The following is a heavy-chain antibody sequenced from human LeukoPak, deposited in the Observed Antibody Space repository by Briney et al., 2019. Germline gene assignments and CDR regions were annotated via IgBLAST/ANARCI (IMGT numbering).Heavy chain of an antibody. CDR1: GFVFSDYY. CDR3: ARDPRLRLKRSGWFAP. J-gene: IGHJ5*02. Sequence: GGSLRPSCAASGFVFSDYYMSWIRQAPGKGLEWVSYISSSGSPIYYAESVKGRFTISRGNAKNSMYLQMKSLRSEETPVYYCARDPRLRLKRSGWFAPWRQGTLVTVSS. D-gene: IGHD4-17*01. CDR2: ISSSGSPI. V-gene: IGHV3-11*04.